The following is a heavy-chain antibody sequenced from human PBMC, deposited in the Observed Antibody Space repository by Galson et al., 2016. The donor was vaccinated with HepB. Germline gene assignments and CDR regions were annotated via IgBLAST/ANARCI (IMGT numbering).Heavy chain of an antibody. D-gene: IGHD6-13*01. CDR3: ARNPEYSSSWYIFGY. J-gene: IGHJ4*02. Sequence: EWIGYIFYSGGTNYNPSLKSRVTISVDTSKNQFSLKLNSVTAADTAVYYCARNPEYSSSWYIFGYWGQGTLVTVSS. CDR2: IFYSGGT. V-gene: IGHV4-59*12.